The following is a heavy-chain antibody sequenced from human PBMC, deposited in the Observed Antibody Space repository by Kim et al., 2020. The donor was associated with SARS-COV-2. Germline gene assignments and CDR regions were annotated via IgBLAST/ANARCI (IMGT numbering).Heavy chain of an antibody. CDR2: FSAYNVNT. V-gene: IGHV1-18*04. D-gene: IGHD4-17*01. CDR1: GYTFTSYG. CDR3: ARVGITTVVTRNWFDP. J-gene: IGHJ5*02. Sequence: ASVKVSCKASGYTFTSYGISWVRQAPGQGLEWMGWFSAYNVNTNYAQKLQGRVTMTTDTSTSTAYMELRSLRSYDTAVYYCARVGITTVVTRNWFDPWGQGTLVTVSS.